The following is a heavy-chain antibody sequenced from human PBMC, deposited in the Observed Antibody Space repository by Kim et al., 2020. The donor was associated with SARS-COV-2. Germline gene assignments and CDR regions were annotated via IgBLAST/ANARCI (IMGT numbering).Heavy chain of an antibody. CDR1: GFTFSSYG. CDR3: AKTLPWLGTGYSSSWVVENYYYYGMDV. D-gene: IGHD6-13*01. Sequence: GGSLRLSCAASGFTFSSYGMHWVRQAPGKGLEWVAVISYDGSNKYYADSVKGRFTISRDNSKNTLYLQMNSLRAEDTAVYYCAKTLPWLGTGYSSSWVVENYYYYGMDVWGQGTTVTVSS. V-gene: IGHV3-30*18. CDR2: ISYDGSNK. J-gene: IGHJ6*02.